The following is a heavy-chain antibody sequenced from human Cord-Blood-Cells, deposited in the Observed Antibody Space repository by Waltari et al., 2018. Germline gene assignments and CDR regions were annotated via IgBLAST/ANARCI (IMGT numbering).Heavy chain of an antibody. V-gene: IGHV3-30*18. D-gene: IGHD2-2*02. J-gene: IGHJ4*02. CDR2: IWYDGSNK. CDR3: AKERCSSTSCYNYFDY. CDR1: GFTFSSYG. Sequence: QVQLVESGGGVVQPGRSLRLSCAASGFTFSSYGMHWVRQAPGKGLEWVAVIWYDGSNKYYADSVKGRFTFSRDNSKNTLYLQMNSLRAEDTAMYYCAKERCSSTSCYNYFDYWGQGTLVTVSS.